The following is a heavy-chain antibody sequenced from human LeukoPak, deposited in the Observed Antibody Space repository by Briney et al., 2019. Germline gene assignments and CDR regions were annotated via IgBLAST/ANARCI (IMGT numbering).Heavy chain of an antibody. V-gene: IGHV4-59*01. J-gene: IGHJ4*02. CDR2: IFYTGTT. CDR1: GGSISTYS. Sequence: SGTLSLTCTVSGGSISTYSWSWVRQPPGKGLEWIGYIFYTGTTNYNPSLSSRVSMSIDPSRNQFSLKLTSLTAADTAIYYCARLLPTSAGRDYWGQGTLVTVSS. CDR3: ARLLPTSAGRDY. D-gene: IGHD6-13*01.